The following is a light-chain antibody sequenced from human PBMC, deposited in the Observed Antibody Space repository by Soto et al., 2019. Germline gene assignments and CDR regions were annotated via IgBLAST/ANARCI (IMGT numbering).Light chain of an antibody. Sequence: VVTESRATLSVSPGERATLSCRASQSVSSILAWYQQKPGQAPRLLIYGASTRATGIPARFSGSGSGTAFTLTISSLQSEDFAVYYCQQYNNWPWTFGQGTKV. J-gene: IGKJ1*01. CDR2: GAS. V-gene: IGKV3-15*01. CDR3: QQYNNWPWT. CDR1: QSVSSI.